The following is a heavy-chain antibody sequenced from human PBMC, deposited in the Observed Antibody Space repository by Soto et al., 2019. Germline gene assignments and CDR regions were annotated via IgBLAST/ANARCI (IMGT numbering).Heavy chain of an antibody. CDR3: ARVGQRDFWSGYYFDY. V-gene: IGHV1-18*01. CDR1: GYTFTSYG. Sequence: ASVKVSCKASGYTFTSYGISWVRQAPGQGLEWMGWISAYNGNTNYAQKLQGRVTMTTDTSTSTAYMELRSLRSDDTAVYYCARVGQRDFWSGYYFDYWGQGTLVTVSS. D-gene: IGHD3-3*01. CDR2: ISAYNGNT. J-gene: IGHJ4*02.